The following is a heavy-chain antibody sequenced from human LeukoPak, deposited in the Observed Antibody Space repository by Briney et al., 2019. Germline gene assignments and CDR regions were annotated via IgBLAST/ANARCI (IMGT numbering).Heavy chain of an antibody. D-gene: IGHD2-2*02. CDR3: ARDAPAGLGYCSSTSCYSYFDY. CDR1: GGSVSSGTYY. Sequence: PSETLSLTCTVSGGSVSSGTYYWSWIRQPPGKGLEWIGYIYYTGSTNYNPSLKSRLTISVDTSKNQFSLKLSSVTAVDTAVYYCARDAPAGLGYCSSTSCYSYFDYWGQGTLVTVSS. CDR2: IYYTGST. V-gene: IGHV4-61*01. J-gene: IGHJ4*02.